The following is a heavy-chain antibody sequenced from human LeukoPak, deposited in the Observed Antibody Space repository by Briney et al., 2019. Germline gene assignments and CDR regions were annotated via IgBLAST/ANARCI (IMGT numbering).Heavy chain of an antibody. V-gene: IGHV4-59*01. CDR3: ARAPYCSSTSCYWGDYYYYMDV. Sequence: SETLSLTCTVSGGSISSYYWSWIRQPPGKGLEWIGYIYYSGSTNYNPSLKSRVTISVDTSKNQFSLKLSSVTAADTAVYYCARAPYCSSTSCYWGDYYYYMDVWGKGTTVTISS. CDR2: IYYSGST. D-gene: IGHD2-2*01. J-gene: IGHJ6*03. CDR1: GGSISSYY.